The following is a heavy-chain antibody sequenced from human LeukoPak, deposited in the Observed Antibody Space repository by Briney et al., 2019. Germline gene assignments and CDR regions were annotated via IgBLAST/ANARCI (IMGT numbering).Heavy chain of an antibody. D-gene: IGHD3-10*01. CDR3: VKERMLWYGELSAFDV. V-gene: IGHV3-23*01. J-gene: IGHJ3*01. Sequence: GGSLRLSCAGSGFIFSNYGMNWVRQAPGEGLEWIAGIGGTGLSIDYTASVKGRFTISRDNSRNTLYLQMNSLRSEDTAIYYCVKERMLWYGELSAFDVWGQGTVVTVSS. CDR2: IGGTGLSI. CDR1: GFIFSNYG.